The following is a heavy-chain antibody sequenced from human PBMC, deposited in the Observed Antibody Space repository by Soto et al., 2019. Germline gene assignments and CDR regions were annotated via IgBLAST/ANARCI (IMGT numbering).Heavy chain of an antibody. V-gene: IGHV3-33*01. CDR3: ARVPLPLMVYAPHDAFDI. D-gene: IGHD2-8*01. Sequence: GVSLRLSCEASGFNFNNYGMHWVRQAPGKGLEWVAVIWYDGSDKYYADSVKGRFTISRDNAKNSLYLQMNSLRAEDTAVYYCARVPLPLMVYAPHDAFDIWGQGTMVTVSS. CDR1: GFNFNNYG. CDR2: IWYDGSDK. J-gene: IGHJ3*02.